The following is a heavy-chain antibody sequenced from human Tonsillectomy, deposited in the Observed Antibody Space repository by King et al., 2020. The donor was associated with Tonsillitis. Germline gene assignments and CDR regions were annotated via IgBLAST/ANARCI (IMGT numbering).Heavy chain of an antibody. D-gene: IGHD6-6*01. CDR2: IWYDGSNK. CDR1: GFTFSSYG. CDR3: ARASSSSLFHPNDY. Sequence: VQLVESGGGVVQPGRSLRLSCAASGFTFSSYGMHWVRQAPGKGLEWVAVIWYDGSNKYYADSVKGRFTISRDNSKNTLYLQMNSLRAEDTAVYYCARASSSSLFHPNDYWGQGTLVTVSS. J-gene: IGHJ4*02. V-gene: IGHV3-33*01.